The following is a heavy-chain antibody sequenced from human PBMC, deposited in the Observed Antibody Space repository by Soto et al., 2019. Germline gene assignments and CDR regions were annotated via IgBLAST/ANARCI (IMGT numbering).Heavy chain of an antibody. CDR1: GYTFTTYD. V-gene: IGHV1-18*01. J-gene: IGHJ6*01. Sequence: ASVKVSCKASGYTFTTYDISWVRQAPGQGLERLGRISTYNGNTNYPQSLQGRLTMTTDTSTTTAHMELRSLRSDDPAVYYCEGDPFYVLVVNVPHLGGVDVW. CDR2: ISTYNGNT. CDR3: EGDPFYVLVVNVPHLGGVDV. D-gene: IGHD2-8*02.